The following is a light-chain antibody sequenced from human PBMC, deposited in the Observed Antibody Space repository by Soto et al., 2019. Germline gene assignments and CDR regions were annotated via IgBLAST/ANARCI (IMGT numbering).Light chain of an antibody. CDR1: SSNIGAGYD. J-gene: IGLJ2*01. CDR2: GNN. CDR3: QSYDTELVV. V-gene: IGLV1-40*01. Sequence: QSVLTQPPSVSGAPGQRVTISCTGSSSNIGAGYDVHWYQQLPGTAPKLLIYGNNNRPSGVPDRFSGSKSDTSASLAINGLQAEDEATFYCQSYDTELVVFGGGTKLTVL.